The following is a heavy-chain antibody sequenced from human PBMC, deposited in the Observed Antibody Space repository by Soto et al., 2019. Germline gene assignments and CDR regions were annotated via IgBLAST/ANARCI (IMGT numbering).Heavy chain of an antibody. V-gene: IGHV3-23*01. CDR3: VKDAGGGPYSTAWYEFDY. Sequence: GGSLRLSCAASEFIFSNYAMSWVRQAPGKGPEWVAVISETGGGTYYADSVKGRFTISRDNAKNTLYLQMNSLRAEDTGLYYCVKDAGGGPYSTAWYEFDYWGQGTQVTVSS. J-gene: IGHJ4*02. CDR1: EFIFSNYA. CDR2: ISETGGGT. D-gene: IGHD2-2*01.